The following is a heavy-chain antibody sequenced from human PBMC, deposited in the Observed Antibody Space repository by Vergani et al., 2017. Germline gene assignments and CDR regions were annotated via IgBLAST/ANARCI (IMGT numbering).Heavy chain of an antibody. Sequence: QLQLQESGPGLVKPSETLSLTCTVSGGSISSSSYYWGWIRQPPGKGLEWIGSIYYSGSTYYNPSLKSRVTISVDTSKNQFSLKLSSVTAADTAVYYCARFLTIPLSTFDYWGKGTLVTVSS. J-gene: IGHJ4*02. CDR1: GGSISSSSYY. CDR3: ARFLTIPLSTFDY. D-gene: IGHD3-3*01. CDR2: IYYSGST. V-gene: IGHV4-39*01.